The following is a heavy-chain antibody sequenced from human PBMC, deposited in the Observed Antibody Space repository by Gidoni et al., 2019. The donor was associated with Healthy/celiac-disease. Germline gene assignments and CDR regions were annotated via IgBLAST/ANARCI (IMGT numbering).Heavy chain of an antibody. J-gene: IGHJ6*03. CDR2: ISYDGSNK. CDR3: ARDGGSRYSSGWYLPGYYYYYMDV. D-gene: IGHD6-19*01. CDR1: GFPFRRHA. V-gene: IGHV3-30-3*01. Sequence: QVQLVESGGGVVQPGRSLSLSCAAPGFPFRRHAMNWVRPAPGMGLEWVAVISYDGSNKYYADSVKGRFTISRDNSKNTLYLQMASLRAEDTAVYYCARDGGSRYSSGWYLPGYYYYYMDVWGKGTTVTVSS.